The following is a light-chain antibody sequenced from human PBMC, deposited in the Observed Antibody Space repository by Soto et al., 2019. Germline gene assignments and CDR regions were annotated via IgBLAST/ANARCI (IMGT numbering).Light chain of an antibody. CDR3: AAWDDSLTGYV. Sequence: QSVLTQPPSASGTPGQRVTISCCGSSSNIGSNTVNWYQQLPGTAPTLLIYSNNQRPSGVPDRFSGSKSGTSASLAISGLQSEDEADYYCAAWDDSLTGYVFGTGTKVTVL. CDR2: SNN. CDR1: SSNIGSNT. V-gene: IGLV1-44*01. J-gene: IGLJ1*01.